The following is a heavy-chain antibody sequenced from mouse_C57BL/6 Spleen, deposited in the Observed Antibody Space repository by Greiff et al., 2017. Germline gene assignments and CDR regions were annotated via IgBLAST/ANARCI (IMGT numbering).Heavy chain of an antibody. CDR2: IDPENGDT. V-gene: IGHV14-4*01. CDR1: GFNITDDY. D-gene: IGHD3-2*02. CDR3: TFSSGYEAY. Sequence: LVESGAELVRPGASVKLSCTASGFNITDDYMHWVKQRPGQGLEWIGWIDPENGDTEYASKFQGKATITADTSSNTAYLQLSSLTSEDTAVYYCTFSSGYEAYWGQGTLVTVSA. J-gene: IGHJ3*01.